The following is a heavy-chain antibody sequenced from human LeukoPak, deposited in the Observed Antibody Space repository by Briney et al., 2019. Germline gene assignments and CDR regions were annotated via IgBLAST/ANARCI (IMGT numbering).Heavy chain of an antibody. CDR1: GGSINSGTYY. CDR3: ARASGSWSHFDY. CDR2: VYPSGST. J-gene: IGHJ4*02. V-gene: IGHV4-61*02. D-gene: IGHD6-25*01. Sequence: SETLSLTCTVSGGSINSGTYYWTWIRQPAGTGLEWIGRVYPSGSTNYNPSLKSRVTISLDTSTNHFSLKLTSVTAADTAVYYCARASGSWSHFDYWGQGTLLTVSS.